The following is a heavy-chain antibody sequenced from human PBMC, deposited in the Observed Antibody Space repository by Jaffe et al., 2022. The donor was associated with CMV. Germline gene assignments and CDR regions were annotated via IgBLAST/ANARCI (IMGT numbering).Heavy chain of an antibody. V-gene: IGHV3-23*01. CDR1: GFTFSSYA. J-gene: IGHJ4*02. CDR3: ATYKLGDCSFDY. CDR2: ISGSGGST. D-gene: IGHD2-21*02. Sequence: EVQLLESGGGLVQPGGSLRLSCAASGFTFSSYAMSWVRQAPGKGLEWVSAISGSGGSTYYADSVKGRFTISRDNSKNTLYLQMNSLRAEDTAVYYCATYKLGDCSFDYWGQGTLVTVSS.